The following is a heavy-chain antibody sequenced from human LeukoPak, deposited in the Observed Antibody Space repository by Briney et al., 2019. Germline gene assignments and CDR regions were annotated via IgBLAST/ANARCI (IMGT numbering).Heavy chain of an antibody. CDR3: ARGSPAYYDSSGYYDY. V-gene: IGHV1-8*01. D-gene: IGHD3-22*01. J-gene: IGHJ4*02. Sequence: ASVKVSCKASGYTFTSYDINWVRQATGQGLEWMGWMNPNSGNTGYAQKFQGRVTMTRNTSISTAYMELSSLRSEDTAVYYCARGSPAYYDSSGYYDYWGQGTLVTVSS. CDR2: MNPNSGNT. CDR1: GYTFTSYD.